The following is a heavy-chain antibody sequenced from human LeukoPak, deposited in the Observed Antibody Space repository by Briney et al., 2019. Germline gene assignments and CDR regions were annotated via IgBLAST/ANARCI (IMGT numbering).Heavy chain of an antibody. J-gene: IGHJ6*03. CDR1: GFTFSSYS. V-gene: IGHV3-21*01. Sequence: GGSLRLSCAASGFTFSSYSMNWVRQAPGKGLEWVSSISSSSSYIYYADSVKGRFTISRDNAKNSLYLQMNSLRAEDTAVYYCARAAFDSSGSYTYYYYYMDVWGKGTTVTISS. CDR2: ISSSSSYI. CDR3: ARAAFDSSGSYTYYYYYMDV. D-gene: IGHD3-22*01.